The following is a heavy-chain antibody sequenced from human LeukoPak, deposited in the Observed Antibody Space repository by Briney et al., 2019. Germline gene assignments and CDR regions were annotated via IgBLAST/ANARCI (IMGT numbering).Heavy chain of an antibody. CDR1: GGSITSYY. Sequence: SETLSFTCTVSGGSITSYYWNWLRQPPGKGLEWIGYIYYSGSTSYNPSLRSRVTISLDTSKNQFSLKLTSVTAADTAFYYCARQSQGYCGSTNCHSWFDPWGQGTLVTVSS. D-gene: IGHD2-2*01. V-gene: IGHV4-59*08. J-gene: IGHJ5*02. CDR3: ARQSQGYCGSTNCHSWFDP. CDR2: IYYSGST.